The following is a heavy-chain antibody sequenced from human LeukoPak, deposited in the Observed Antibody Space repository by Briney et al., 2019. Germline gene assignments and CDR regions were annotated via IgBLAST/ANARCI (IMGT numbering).Heavy chain of an antibody. J-gene: IGHJ6*03. D-gene: IGHD3-10*01. V-gene: IGHV3-23*01. Sequence: GGSLRLSCAASGFTFSSYAMSWFRQAPGKGLEWVSAISGSGGSTYYADSVKGRFTISRDNSKDTLYLQMNSLRAEDTAVYYCAKSFEVRGPLMGTYMDVWGKGTTVTASS. CDR3: AKSFEVRGPLMGTYMDV. CDR1: GFTFSSYA. CDR2: ISGSGGST.